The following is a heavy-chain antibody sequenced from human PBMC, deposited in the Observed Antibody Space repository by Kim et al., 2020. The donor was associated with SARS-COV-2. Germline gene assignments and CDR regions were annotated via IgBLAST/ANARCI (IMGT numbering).Heavy chain of an antibody. J-gene: IGHJ4*02. V-gene: IGHV3-66*02. CDR3: ARGGYFGPWG. CDR2: IRSSGNA. CDR1: GFNVSNNQ. D-gene: IGHD3-9*01. Sequence: GGSLRLSCAASGFNVSNNQMNWVRQAPGKGLEWVSVIRSSGNAYYTDSVRGRFTTSRDISKNTLSLQMNSLRPEDAAVYYCARGGYFGPWGWGQGTLVTVSS.